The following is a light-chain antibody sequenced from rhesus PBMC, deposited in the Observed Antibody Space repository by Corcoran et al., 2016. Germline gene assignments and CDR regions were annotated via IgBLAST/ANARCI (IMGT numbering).Light chain of an antibody. CDR3: QHYYSPPYS. CDR1: QGITND. J-gene: IGKJ2*01. CDR2: EAS. Sequence: DIQMTQSPSSLSASVGDRVTITCRASQGITNDLAWYQQKQGETPKILIYEASSLQSGIPSRFSGSGSGTDFTLTISSLQSEDFATYYCQHYYSPPYSFGRGTKVEIK. V-gene: IGKV1-21*01.